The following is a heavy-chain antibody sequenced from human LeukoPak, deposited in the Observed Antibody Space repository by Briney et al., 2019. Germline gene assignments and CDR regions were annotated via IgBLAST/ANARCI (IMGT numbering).Heavy chain of an antibody. V-gene: IGHV3-33*01. CDR3: ARERSYCSGATCSLDL. CDR1: GFSFSTYG. D-gene: IGHD2-15*01. Sequence: GGSLRLSCAASGFSFSTYGVHWVRQAPGKGLEWVAVIWYDGSNEYYADSVKGRFTISRDNGENSVYLQMNSLRAEDTAVYFCARERSYCSGATCSLDLWGQGTLVTVSS. CDR2: IWYDGSNE. J-gene: IGHJ5*02.